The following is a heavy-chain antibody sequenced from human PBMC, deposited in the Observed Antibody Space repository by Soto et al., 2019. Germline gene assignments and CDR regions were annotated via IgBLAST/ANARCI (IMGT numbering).Heavy chain of an antibody. J-gene: IGHJ4*02. D-gene: IGHD4-17*01. Sequence: SETLSLTCTVSGGSVTNSSYYWGWIRQSPGKGLEWIGSVYYRGRSYSKSSVKSRVTISVDTSKNRFSLSLNSVTASDTAVYFCVSQRTTVPTQAYFDYWGPGARVTV. V-gene: IGHV4-39*01. CDR1: GGSVTNSSYY. CDR3: VSQRTTVPTQAYFDY. CDR2: VYYRGRS.